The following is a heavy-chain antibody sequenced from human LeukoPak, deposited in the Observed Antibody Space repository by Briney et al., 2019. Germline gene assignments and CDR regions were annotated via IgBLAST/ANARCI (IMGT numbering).Heavy chain of an antibody. CDR2: ISSSSSYV. V-gene: IGHV3-21*01. Sequence: GGSLRLSCAASGFTFSSYSMNWVRQAPGKGLEWVSSISSSSSYVYYADSVKGQFTISRDNAKNSLYLQMNSLRAEDTAVYYCARDGSGTVDAFDIWGQGTMVTVSS. CDR1: GFTFSSYS. J-gene: IGHJ3*02. CDR3: ARDGSGTVDAFDI. D-gene: IGHD3-10*01.